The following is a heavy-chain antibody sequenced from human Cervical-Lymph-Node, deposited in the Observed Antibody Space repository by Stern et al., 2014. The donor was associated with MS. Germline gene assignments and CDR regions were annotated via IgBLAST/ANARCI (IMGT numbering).Heavy chain of an antibody. V-gene: IGHV3-74*02. CDR3: ARGMTSGAYR. CDR1: AFIFSNYW. Sequence: EVHLVESGGGLVQPGESLRVSCEASAFIFSNYWMHWVRQVPGKGLVWVSHINPDGTSALYTDSVKGRFITTRDNARNTLYLQMNSLRAEDTAFYYCARGMTSGAYRWGQGTLVTVSS. D-gene: IGHD6-19*01. CDR2: INPDGTSA. J-gene: IGHJ4*02.